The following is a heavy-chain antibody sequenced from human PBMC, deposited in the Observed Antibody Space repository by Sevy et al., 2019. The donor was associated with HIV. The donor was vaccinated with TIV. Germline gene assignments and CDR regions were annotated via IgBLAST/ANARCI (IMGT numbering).Heavy chain of an antibody. CDR1: GFTLSSYG. J-gene: IGHJ6*02. CDR3: AKFGTLLAARDYYYGMDV. Sequence: GGSLRLSCAASGFTLSSYGMHWVRQAPGKGLEWVAFIRYDGSNKYYADSVKGRFTISRDNSKNTLYLQMNSLRAEDTAVYYCAKFGTLLAARDYYYGMDVWGQGTTVTVSS. V-gene: IGHV3-30*02. D-gene: IGHD6-6*01. CDR2: IRYDGSNK.